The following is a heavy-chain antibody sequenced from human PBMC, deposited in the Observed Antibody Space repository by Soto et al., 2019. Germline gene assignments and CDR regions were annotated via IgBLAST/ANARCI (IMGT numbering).Heavy chain of an antibody. J-gene: IGHJ5*02. CDR1: GFTFSSYA. Sequence: GGSLRLSCAASGFTFSSYAMSWVRQAPGKGLEWVSAISGSGGSTYYADSVKGRFTISRDNSKNTLYLQMNSLRAEDTAVYYCAKGGYYDFWSGYYMTTWFDPWGQGTLVTVSS. V-gene: IGHV3-23*01. D-gene: IGHD3-3*01. CDR2: ISGSGGST. CDR3: AKGGYYDFWSGYYMTTWFDP.